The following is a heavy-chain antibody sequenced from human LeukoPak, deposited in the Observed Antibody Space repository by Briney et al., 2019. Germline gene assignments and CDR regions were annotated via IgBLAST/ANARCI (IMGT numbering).Heavy chain of an antibody. D-gene: IGHD3-16*02. J-gene: IGHJ4*02. Sequence: SETLSLTCSVSGGSIGTTYYWGVIRQPPGKGLEWIAAIYYNGNTYYKPSLKSRVTISVDTSKNQFSLKLSSVTAADTAVYYCARAKGQSKYYDYVWGSYRTHYFDYWGQGTLVTVSS. CDR3: ARAKGQSKYYDYVWGSYRTHYFDY. V-gene: IGHV4-39*07. CDR2: IYYNGNT. CDR1: GGSIGTTYY.